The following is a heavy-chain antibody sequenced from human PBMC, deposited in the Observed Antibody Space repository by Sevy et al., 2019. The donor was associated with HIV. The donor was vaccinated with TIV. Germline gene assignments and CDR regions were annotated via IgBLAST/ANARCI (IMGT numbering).Heavy chain of an antibody. D-gene: IGHD5-18*01. J-gene: IGHJ4*02. CDR3: ARGKSGYGYALNY. Sequence: GGSLRLSCAASGFTVNSNYMTWVRLAPGKGLEGVSVFQSADTTYDAHSVKDRFTISRDNFKNTLYHHMSSLRAEDTAVYYSARGKSGYGYALNYWGQGTLVTVSS. V-gene: IGHV3-66*01. CDR1: GFTVNSNY. CDR2: FQSADTT.